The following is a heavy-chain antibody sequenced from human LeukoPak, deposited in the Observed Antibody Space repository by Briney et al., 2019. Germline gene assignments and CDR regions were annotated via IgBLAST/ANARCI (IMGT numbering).Heavy chain of an antibody. CDR3: ARGSSGWYRGLHLDY. CDR2: INPRGGST. Sequence: GASVKVSCKASGYTFTSYYMHWVRQAPGQGLEWMGIINPRGGSTSYAQKFQGRVTMTRDTSTSTVYMELSSLRSEDTAVYYCARGSSGWYRGLHLDYWGQGTLVTVSS. J-gene: IGHJ4*02. CDR1: GYTFTSYY. D-gene: IGHD6-19*01. V-gene: IGHV1-46*01.